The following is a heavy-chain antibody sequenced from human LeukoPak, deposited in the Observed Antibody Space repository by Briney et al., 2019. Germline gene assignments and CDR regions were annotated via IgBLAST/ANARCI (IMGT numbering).Heavy chain of an antibody. Sequence: GRSLRLSCAASGFTFDDYAMHWVRQAPGKGLEWVSGISWNSGSIGYADSVKGRFTISRDNAKNSLYLQMNSLRAEDTALYYCASGGVIVSWGQGTLATVSS. D-gene: IGHD3-16*02. V-gene: IGHV3-9*01. CDR1: GFTFDDYA. CDR2: ISWNSGSI. J-gene: IGHJ4*02. CDR3: ASGGVIVS.